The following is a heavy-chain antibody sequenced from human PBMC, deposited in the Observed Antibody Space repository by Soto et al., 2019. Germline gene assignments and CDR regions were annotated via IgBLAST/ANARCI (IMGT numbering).Heavy chain of an antibody. CDR3: ASQRESSTSMLYYYYMDV. D-gene: IGHD2-2*01. V-gene: IGHV5-51*01. J-gene: IGHJ6*03. CDR1: GYSFTSYW. CDR2: IYPGDSDT. Sequence: PGESLKISCKGSGYSFTSYWIGWVRQMPGKGLEWMGIIYPGDSDTRYSPSFQGQVTISADKSISTAYLQWSSLKASDTAMYYCASQRESSTSMLYYYYMDVWGKGTTVTVSS.